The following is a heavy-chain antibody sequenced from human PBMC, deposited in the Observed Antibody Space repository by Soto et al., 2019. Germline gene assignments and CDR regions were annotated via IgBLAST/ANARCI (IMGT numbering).Heavy chain of an antibody. CDR1: RSIFSSYG. J-gene: IGHJ4*02. CDR3: ARDPCFPCGSIPYLDS. Sequence: PGGSLRLSCAASRSIFSSYGMNWVRLAPGKGLEWISYTSSTGYPIYYADSVRGRFTISRDNAKNSLYLQMNPLRAEDTAVYYCARDPCFPCGSIPYLDSWGQGTLVTVSS. D-gene: IGHD2-2*01. V-gene: IGHV3-48*01. CDR2: TSSTGYPI.